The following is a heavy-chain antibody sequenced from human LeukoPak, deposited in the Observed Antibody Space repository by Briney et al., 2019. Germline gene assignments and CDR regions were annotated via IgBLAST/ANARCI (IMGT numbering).Heavy chain of an antibody. CDR2: ISYDGNNQ. CDR1: GFTFSNYG. D-gene: IGHD4/OR15-4a*01. J-gene: IGHJ4*02. Sequence: GGSLKLSCATSGFTFSNYGIHWVRQTPDKGLEWLAVISYDGNNQYYAASVKGRFAASRDDSQNTAYLQMNSLRAEDTALYYCAREGYGAYYLDYWGQGTLVTVSS. CDR3: AREGYGAYYLDY. V-gene: IGHV3-30*03.